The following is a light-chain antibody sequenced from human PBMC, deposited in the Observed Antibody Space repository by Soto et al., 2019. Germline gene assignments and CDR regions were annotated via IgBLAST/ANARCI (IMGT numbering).Light chain of an antibody. CDR3: HQYNDEPWT. CDR2: DAA. V-gene: IGKV1-5*01. Sequence: DIPMTKSPSTLSASVGDRVTITCRASQNIGNWLAWYQQKPGKTPDLLIYDAASLESGVPLSFSGSGSGTEFTRTIRSLQTDDSATYYCHQYNDEPWTFGQGTKVEIK. J-gene: IGKJ1*01. CDR1: QNIGNW.